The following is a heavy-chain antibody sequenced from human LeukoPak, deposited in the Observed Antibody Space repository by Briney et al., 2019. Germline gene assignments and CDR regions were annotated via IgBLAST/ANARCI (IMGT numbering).Heavy chain of an antibody. D-gene: IGHD3-9*01. Sequence: GGSLRLSGAASGFTFSSYWMSWVRQAPGKGLEWVANIKQDGSEKYYVDSVKGRFTISRDNAKNSLYLQMNSLRAEDTAVYYCARWGSIYYDILTGYYGKDYFDYWGQGTLVTVSS. V-gene: IGHV3-7*01. CDR3: ARWGSIYYDILTGYYGKDYFDY. J-gene: IGHJ4*02. CDR2: IKQDGSEK. CDR1: GFTFSSYW.